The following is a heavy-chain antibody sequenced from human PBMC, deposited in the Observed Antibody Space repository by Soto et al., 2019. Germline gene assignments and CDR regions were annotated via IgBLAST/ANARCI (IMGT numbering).Heavy chain of an antibody. CDR3: ARGGIVGVPVALASYEDYTHYRLDS. V-gene: IGHV1-69*01. J-gene: IGHJ4*02. CDR2: IIPMFAAT. CDR1: GVSFSDSA. D-gene: IGHD4-4*01. Sequence: QVQLAQSGAEVRSPGSSVKVSCRASGVSFSDSAFSWLRQAPRHGRERVGGIIPMFAATKYAQRCQGRVTLSAVAYARTVYLALSSLTSDVADVYFCARGGIVGVPVALASYEDYTHYRLDSWGKGALGSVS.